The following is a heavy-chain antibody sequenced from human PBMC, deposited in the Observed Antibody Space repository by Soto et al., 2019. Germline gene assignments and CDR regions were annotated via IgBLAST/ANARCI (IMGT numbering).Heavy chain of an antibody. CDR1: GFTFSSYG. J-gene: IGHJ4*02. Sequence: QVQLVESGGGVVQPGRSLRLSCAASGFTFSSYGMHWVRQAPGKGLEWVAVIWYDGSNKYYADSVKGRFTISRDNSKNTLYLQMNSLRAEDTAVYYCARGFGGSYYTFSSPFDYWGQGTLVTVSS. CDR3: ARGFGGSYYTFSSPFDY. V-gene: IGHV3-33*01. D-gene: IGHD1-26*01. CDR2: IWYDGSNK.